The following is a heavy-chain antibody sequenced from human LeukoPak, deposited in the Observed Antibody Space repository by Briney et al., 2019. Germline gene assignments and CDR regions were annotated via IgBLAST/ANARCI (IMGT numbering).Heavy chain of an antibody. J-gene: IGHJ5*02. CDR2: INPNSGGT. V-gene: IGHV1-2*02. Sequence: GASVKVSCKASGYTFTGYYMHWVRQAPGQGLEWMGWINPNSGGTNYAQKFQGRVTMTRDTSISTAYMELSRLRSDDTAVYYCARMGYSSGYNWFDPWGQEPWSPSPQ. CDR3: ARMGYSSGYNWFDP. D-gene: IGHD6-19*01. CDR1: GYTFTGYY.